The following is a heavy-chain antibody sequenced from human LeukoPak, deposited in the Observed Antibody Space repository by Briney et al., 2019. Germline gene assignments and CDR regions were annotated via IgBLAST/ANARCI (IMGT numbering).Heavy chain of an antibody. D-gene: IGHD3-10*02. CDR2: ISSSGSTI. V-gene: IGHV3-48*04. J-gene: IGHJ6*04. Sequence: QTGGSLRLSCAASRFTFSSYSMNWVRQAPGKGLEWVSSISSSGSTIYYADSVKGRFTISRDNAKNSLYLQMNSLRAEDTAVYYCAELGITMIGGVWGKGTTVTISS. CDR1: RFTFSSYS. CDR3: AELGITMIGGV.